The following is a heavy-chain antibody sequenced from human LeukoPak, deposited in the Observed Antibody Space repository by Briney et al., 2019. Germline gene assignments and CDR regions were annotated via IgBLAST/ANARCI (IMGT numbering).Heavy chain of an antibody. CDR2: IYYTGNA. Sequence: SETLSLTCSVSGGSIGGSPNYWGWIRQPPGKGLEWIANIYYTGNAYYLPSLKSRVTISVDTSKNQFSLNLRSVTAADTAVYYCAPEEIDAYDIWGQGTLVTVSS. CDR1: GGSIGGSPNY. J-gene: IGHJ3*02. CDR3: APEEIDAYDI. V-gene: IGHV4-39*01.